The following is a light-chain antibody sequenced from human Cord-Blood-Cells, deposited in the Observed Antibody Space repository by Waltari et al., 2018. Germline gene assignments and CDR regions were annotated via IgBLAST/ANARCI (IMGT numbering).Light chain of an antibody. J-gene: IGLJ1*01. CDR2: EVS. CDR1: SRDVGGYNY. CDR3: SSYTSSSTPYV. Sequence: QSALTQPASVSGSPGQSITISCPGTSRDVGGYNYFPWYQQHPGKAPKLMIYEVSNRPSGVSNRFSGSKSGNTASLTISGLQAEDEADYYCSSYTSSSTPYVFGTGTKVTVL. V-gene: IGLV2-14*01.